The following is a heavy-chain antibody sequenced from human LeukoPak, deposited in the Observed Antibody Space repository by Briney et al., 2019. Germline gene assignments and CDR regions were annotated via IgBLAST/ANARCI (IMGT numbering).Heavy chain of an antibody. Sequence: SETLSLTCAVYGGSFSGYYWSWIRQPPGKGLEWIGEINHSGSTNYNPSLKSRVTISVDTSKNQFSLKLSSVTAADTAVYYCARSTVTTSLDYFDYWGQGTLVTVSS. D-gene: IGHD4-17*01. CDR3: ARSTVTTSLDYFDY. CDR2: INHSGST. CDR1: GGSFSGYY. J-gene: IGHJ4*02. V-gene: IGHV4-34*01.